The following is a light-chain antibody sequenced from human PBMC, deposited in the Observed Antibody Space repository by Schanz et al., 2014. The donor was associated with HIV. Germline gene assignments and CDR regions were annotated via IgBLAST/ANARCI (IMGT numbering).Light chain of an antibody. V-gene: IGKV1-5*03. CDR1: QSVSDS. Sequence: DIQMTQSPSTLSASVGDRVTMTCRTSQSVSDSLAWFQQKPGKAPKLLIYKASTLENGVPSTFSGSGSGTEFTLTISGLQPDDFATYYCQQYNSPYTFGQGTKLEIK. CDR2: KAS. J-gene: IGKJ2*01. CDR3: QQYNSPYT.